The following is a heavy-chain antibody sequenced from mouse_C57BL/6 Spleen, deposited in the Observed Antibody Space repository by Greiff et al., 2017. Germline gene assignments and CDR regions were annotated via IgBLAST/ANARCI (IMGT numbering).Heavy chain of an antibody. CDR3: ARYYYGNAMDY. D-gene: IGHD1-1*01. CDR2: IRNKANGYTT. V-gene: IGHV7-3*01. J-gene: IGHJ4*01. Sequence: EVHLVESGGGLVQPGGSLSLSCAASGFTFTDYYMSWVRQPPGKALEWLGFIRNKANGYTTEYSASVKGRFTISRDNSQSILYLQMNALRAEDSATYYCARYYYGNAMDYWGQGTSVTVSS. CDR1: GFTFTDYY.